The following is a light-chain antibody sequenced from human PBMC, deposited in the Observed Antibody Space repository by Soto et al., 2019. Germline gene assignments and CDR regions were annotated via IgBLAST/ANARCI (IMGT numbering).Light chain of an antibody. Sequence: EIVLTQSPGTLSFSPGERATISCRASQSVSSSYLAWYQQKPGQAPRLLIYGASCRATGIPDRFSGSGSGTDFTLTISRLEPEDFAVYYCQQYGSSSWTFGQGTKVEIK. CDR3: QQYGSSSWT. CDR1: QSVSSSY. J-gene: IGKJ1*01. V-gene: IGKV3-20*01. CDR2: GAS.